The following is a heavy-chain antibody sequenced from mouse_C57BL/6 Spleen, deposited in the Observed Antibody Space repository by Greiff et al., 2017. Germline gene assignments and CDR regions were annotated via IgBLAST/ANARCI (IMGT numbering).Heavy chain of an antibody. CDR1: GYTFTTYP. J-gene: IGHJ1*03. CDR3: ARGDDGSSYWYFDV. CDR2: FHPYNDDT. D-gene: IGHD1-1*01. V-gene: IGHV1-47*01. Sequence: QVHVKQSGAELVKPGASVKMSCKASGYTFTTYPIEWMKQNHGKSLEWIGNFHPYNDDTKYNEKFKGKATLTVEKSSSTVYLELSRLTSDDSAVYYCARGDDGSSYWYFDVWGTGTTVTVSS.